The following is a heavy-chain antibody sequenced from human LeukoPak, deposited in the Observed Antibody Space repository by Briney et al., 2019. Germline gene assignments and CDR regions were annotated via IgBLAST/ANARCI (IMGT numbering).Heavy chain of an antibody. Sequence: SGPALVKPTQTLTLTCTFSGFSLSTSGMCVSWIRQPPGKALEWLARIDWDDDKYYSTSLKTRLTISKDTSKNQVVLTMTNMDPVDTATYYCARIQARTHSSGNYYGMDVWGQGTTVTVSS. CDR3: ARIQARTHSSGNYYGMDV. V-gene: IGHV2-70*11. J-gene: IGHJ6*02. CDR2: IDWDDDK. D-gene: IGHD6-25*01. CDR1: GFSLSTSGMC.